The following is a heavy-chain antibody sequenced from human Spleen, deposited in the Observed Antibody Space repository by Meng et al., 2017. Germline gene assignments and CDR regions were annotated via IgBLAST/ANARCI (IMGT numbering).Heavy chain of an antibody. CDR2: ITSSGSAI. J-gene: IGHJ4*02. CDR3: ASITMVRGRDSGGY. D-gene: IGHD3-10*01. V-gene: IGHV3-48*03. CDR1: GFSFSDYE. Sequence: GESLKISCAASGFSFSDYEMNWVRQAPGKGLEWASYITSSGSAIYYADSVRGRFTISRDNAKNSLYLQMNSLRAEDTAVYYCASITMVRGRDSGGYWGQGTLVTVSS.